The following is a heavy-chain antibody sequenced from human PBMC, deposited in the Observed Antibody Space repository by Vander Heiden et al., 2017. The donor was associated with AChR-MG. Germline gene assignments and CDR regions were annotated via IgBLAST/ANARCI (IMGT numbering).Heavy chain of an antibody. CDR1: GFTFSDYG. CDR2: IWYDGSNK. CDR3: ARDSWDLLHYFTF. V-gene: IGHV3-33*01. J-gene: IGHJ4*02. D-gene: IGHD1-26*01. Sequence: QVQLVESGGGVVQPGRSLRLSCAASGFTFSDYGMHWVRQSPGKGLEWVAVIWYDGSNKNYADSVKGRFAISRDNSKNTLYLQMNSLRVEDTAIYYCARDSWDLLHYFTFWGQGTLVTVSS.